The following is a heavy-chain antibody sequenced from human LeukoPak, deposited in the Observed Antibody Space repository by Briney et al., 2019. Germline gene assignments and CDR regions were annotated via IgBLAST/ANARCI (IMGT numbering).Heavy chain of an antibody. CDR3: ARGMSSGWGNFDF. V-gene: IGHV4-59*08. CDR2: TYYSGST. D-gene: IGHD6-19*01. CDR1: GGSISGYY. Sequence: SETLSLTCTVSGGSISGYYWSWIRQPPGKGLEWIGYTYYSGSTNYNPSLKSRVTISVDTSKNQFSLKLSSVTAADTAVYYCARGMSSGWGNFDFWGQGTLVTVSS. J-gene: IGHJ4*02.